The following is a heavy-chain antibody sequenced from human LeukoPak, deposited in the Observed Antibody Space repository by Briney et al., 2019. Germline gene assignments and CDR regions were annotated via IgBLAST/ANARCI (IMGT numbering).Heavy chain of an antibody. J-gene: IGHJ5*02. CDR1: GYTFTGYY. CDR2: INPNSGGT. V-gene: IGHV1-2*06. Sequence: GASVKVSCKASGYTFTGYYMHWVRQAPGQELEWMGRINPNSGGTNYAQKFQGRVTMTRDTSISTAYMELSRLRSDDTAVYYCARVARYYYDSSGYYGKNDWFDPWGQGTLVTVSS. D-gene: IGHD3-22*01. CDR3: ARVARYYYDSSGYYGKNDWFDP.